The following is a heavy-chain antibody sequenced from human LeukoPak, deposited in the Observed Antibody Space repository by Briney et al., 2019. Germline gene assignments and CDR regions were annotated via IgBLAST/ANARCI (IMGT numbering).Heavy chain of an antibody. D-gene: IGHD6-13*01. CDR2: ISGSGGST. V-gene: IGHV3-23*01. CDR3: ARGKFRPGIAAAGGYYYYMDV. J-gene: IGHJ6*03. Sequence: PGGSLRLSCAAPGFTFSSYAMSWVRQAPGKGLEWVSAISGSGGSTYYADSVKGRFTISRDNSKNTLHLQMNSLRAEDTAVYYCARGKFRPGIAAAGGYYYYMDVWGKGTTVTVSS. CDR1: GFTFSSYA.